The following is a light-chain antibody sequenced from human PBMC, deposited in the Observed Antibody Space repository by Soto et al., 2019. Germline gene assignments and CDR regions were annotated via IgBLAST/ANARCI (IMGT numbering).Light chain of an antibody. CDR3: QQDYNLPIA. V-gene: IGKV3D-7*01. Sequence: PGERVTLSCRASQSVSSSYLTWYQQKPGQAPRLLIYGASTRATSIPARFSGSGSGTDFTLTTSSLQPEDFAVYYCQQDYNLPIAFGQGTRLEIK. CDR2: GAS. CDR1: QSVSSSY. J-gene: IGKJ5*01.